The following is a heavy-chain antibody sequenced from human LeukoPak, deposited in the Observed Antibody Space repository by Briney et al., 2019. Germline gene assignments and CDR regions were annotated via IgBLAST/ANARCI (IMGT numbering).Heavy chain of an antibody. CDR2: IYYSGST. J-gene: IGHJ4*02. CDR3: VAATSYYFDY. V-gene: IGHV4-59*01. CDR1: GGSFSSYY. Sequence: PSETLSLTCAVYGGSFSSYYWSWIRQPPGKGLEWIGYIYYSGSTNYNPSLKSRVTISVDTSKNQFSLKLSSVTAADTAVYYCVAATSYYFDYWGQGTLVTVSS. D-gene: IGHD2-15*01.